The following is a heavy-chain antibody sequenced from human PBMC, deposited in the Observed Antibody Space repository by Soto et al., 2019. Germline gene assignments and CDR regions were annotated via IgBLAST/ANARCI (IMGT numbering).Heavy chain of an antibody. CDR3: APNPFGDLLNRYGMDV. V-gene: IGHV2-5*02. CDR1: GFSLNTSGRG. J-gene: IGHJ6*02. Sequence: QITLKESGPTLVKPTQTLTLTCTFSGFSLNTSGRGVGWIRQPPGKALEWLALIYWADDKRYSPSLKSRLTVTQDTSKHQVVLRMTNMDPEDTGTYYCAPNPFGDLLNRYGMDVWGQGTTVTVSS. CDR2: IYWADDK. D-gene: IGHD3-10*01.